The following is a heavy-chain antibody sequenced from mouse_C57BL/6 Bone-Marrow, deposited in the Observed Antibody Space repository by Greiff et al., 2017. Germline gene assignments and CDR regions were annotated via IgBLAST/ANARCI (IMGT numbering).Heavy chain of an antibody. J-gene: IGHJ3*01. CDR1: GYAFSSSW. CDR2: IYPGDGDT. CDR3: ARSYSLFAY. D-gene: IGHD2-12*01. Sequence: QVQLQQSGPELVKPGASVKISCKASGYAFSSSWMNWVKQRPGKGLEWIGRIYPGDGDTNYNGKFKGKDTLTADKSSSTAYMQLSSLTSEDSAVYFCARSYSLFAYWGQGTLVTVSA. V-gene: IGHV1-82*01.